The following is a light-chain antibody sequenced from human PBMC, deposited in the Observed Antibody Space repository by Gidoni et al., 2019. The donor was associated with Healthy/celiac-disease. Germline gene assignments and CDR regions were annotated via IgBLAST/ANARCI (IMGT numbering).Light chain of an antibody. J-gene: IGKJ3*01. CDR2: AAS. Sequence: EIQMTQSPSSLSASVGDRVTITCRASQSISSYLNWYQQKPGKAPKLLIYAASSLQSGVPSRFSGSGSGTDFTLTISSLQPEDFATYYCQQSYSTPGLFTFGPGTKVDTK. CDR3: QQSYSTPGLFT. V-gene: IGKV1-39*01. CDR1: QSISSY.